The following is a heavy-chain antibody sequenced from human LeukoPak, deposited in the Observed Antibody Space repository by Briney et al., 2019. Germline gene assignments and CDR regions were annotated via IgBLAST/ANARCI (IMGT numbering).Heavy chain of an antibody. CDR2: IWYDGSNK. Sequence: PGGSLRLSCAASGFTFSNYGMHWVRQAPGKGLQWVALIWYDGSNKDYADSVKGRFTISRDNSKNTLYLQMNSLRAEDTAVYYCARDRTRSTSYYGMDVWGQGTTVTVSS. CDR1: GFTFSNYG. V-gene: IGHV3-33*01. J-gene: IGHJ6*02. CDR3: ARDRTRSTSYYGMDV. D-gene: IGHD3-10*01.